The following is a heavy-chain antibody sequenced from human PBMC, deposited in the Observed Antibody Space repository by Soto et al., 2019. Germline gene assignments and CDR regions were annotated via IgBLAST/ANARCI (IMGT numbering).Heavy chain of an antibody. CDR2: ISWNSGSI. CDR1: GFTFDDYA. CDR3: AKDTIAAAPYYYYGMDV. V-gene: IGHV3-9*01. D-gene: IGHD6-13*01. J-gene: IGHJ6*02. Sequence: PGGSLRLSCAASGFTFDDYAMHWVRQAPGKGLEWVSGISWNSGSIGYADSVKGRFTISRDNAKNSLYLQMNSLRAEDTALYYCAKDTIAAAPYYYYGMDVWGQGTTVTVSS.